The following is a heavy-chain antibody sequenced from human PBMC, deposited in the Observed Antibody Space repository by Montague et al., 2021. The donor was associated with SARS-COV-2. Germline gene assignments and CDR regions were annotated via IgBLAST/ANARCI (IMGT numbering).Heavy chain of an antibody. V-gene: IGHV4-59*01. D-gene: IGHD2-15*01. CDR3: ASALYCSDGSCYPNWFDP. J-gene: IGHJ5*02. CDR2: IYYSGST. Sequence: SETLSLTCTVSGGSISSYYWSWIRQPPGKGLEWIGYIYYSGSTNYNPSLTSRVTISVDTSKNQFSLELSSVTAADTAVSYCASALYCSDGSCYPNWFDPWGQGTMVTVSS. CDR1: GGSISSYY.